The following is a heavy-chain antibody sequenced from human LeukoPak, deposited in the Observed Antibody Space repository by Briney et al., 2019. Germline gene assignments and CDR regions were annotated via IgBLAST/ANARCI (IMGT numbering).Heavy chain of an antibody. D-gene: IGHD1-14*01. V-gene: IGHV4-34*01. J-gene: IGHJ6*03. CDR2: INRSGST. CDR1: GGSFSGYY. Sequence: SETLSLTCAVYGGSFSGYYWSWIRQPPGKGLEWIGEINRSGSTNYNPSLKSRVTISVDTSKNQFSLKLSSVTAADTAVYYCARLLLTANHRYYYYMDVWGKGTTVTISS. CDR3: ARLLLTANHRYYYYMDV.